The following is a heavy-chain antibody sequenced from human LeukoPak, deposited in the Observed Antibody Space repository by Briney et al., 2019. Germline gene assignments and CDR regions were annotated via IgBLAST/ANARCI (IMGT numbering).Heavy chain of an antibody. CDR3: ARGEDSGSYLVY. V-gene: IGHV3-53*01. J-gene: IGHJ4*02. CDR2: IYSGGST. CDR1: GFTFSSYG. D-gene: IGHD1-26*01. Sequence: GGSLRLSCAASGFTFSSYGMHWVRQAPGKGLEWVSVIYSGGSTYYADSVKGRFTISRDNSKNTLYLQMNSLRAEDTAVYYCARGEDSGSYLVYWGQGTLVTVSS.